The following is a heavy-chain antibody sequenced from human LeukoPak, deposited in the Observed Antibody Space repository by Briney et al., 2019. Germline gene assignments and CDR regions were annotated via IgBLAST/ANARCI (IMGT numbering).Heavy chain of an antibody. CDR2: INWNGGST. CDR1: GFTFDDYG. Sequence: PGGSLRLSCAASGFTFDDYGMSWVRQAPGKGLEWVSGINWNGGSTYYADSVKGRFTISRDNSKNTLYLQMNSLRAEDTAVYYCAEDLGYYDSSGYFFDYWGQGTLVTVPS. D-gene: IGHD3-22*01. J-gene: IGHJ4*02. CDR3: AEDLGYYDSSGYFFDY. V-gene: IGHV3-20*04.